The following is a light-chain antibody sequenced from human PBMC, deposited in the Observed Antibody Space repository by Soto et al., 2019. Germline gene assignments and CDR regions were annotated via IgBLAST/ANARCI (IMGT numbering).Light chain of an antibody. CDR2: EVS. J-gene: IGLJ1*01. V-gene: IGLV2-14*01. Sequence: QYVVTQPASVSGSPGQSITISCTGTSSDVGGYNYVSWYQQHPGKAPKLMIYEVSNRPSGVSNRFSGSKSGNTASLTISGLKAEDEADYYCSSYKSRSTLVFGTGNKV. CDR1: SSDVGGYNY. CDR3: SSYKSRSTLV.